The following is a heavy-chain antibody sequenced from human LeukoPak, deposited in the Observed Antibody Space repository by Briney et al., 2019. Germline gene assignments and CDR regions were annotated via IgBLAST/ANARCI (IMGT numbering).Heavy chain of an antibody. V-gene: IGHV1-18*03. J-gene: IGHJ5*02. CDR1: GYTFTSYG. CDR2: ISAYNGNT. CDR3: ARADSSGRYNWFDP. Sequence: ASVKVSCKASGYTFTSYGISWVRQAPGQGLEWMGWISAYNGNTKYSQEFQGRVTITRDTSASTAYMELSSLRSEDMAVYYCARADSSGRYNWFDPWGQGTLVTVSS. D-gene: IGHD3-22*01.